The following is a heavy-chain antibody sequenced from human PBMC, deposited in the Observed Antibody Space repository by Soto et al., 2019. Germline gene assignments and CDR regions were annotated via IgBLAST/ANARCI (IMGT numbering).Heavy chain of an antibody. CDR2: IYQSGST. CDR3: ARGGIAAAAVSFDY. D-gene: IGHD6-13*01. J-gene: IGHJ4*02. CDR1: GGSINNGGYS. Sequence: SETLSLTCAVSGGSINNGGYSWSWIRQPPGKGLEWIGYIYQSGSTYYNPSLKSRVTISVDRSKNQFSLKLSSVTAADTAVYYCARGGIAAAAVSFDYWGQGTLVTVLL. V-gene: IGHV4-30-2*01.